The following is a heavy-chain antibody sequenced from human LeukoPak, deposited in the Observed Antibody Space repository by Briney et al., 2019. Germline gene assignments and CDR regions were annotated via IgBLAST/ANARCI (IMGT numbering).Heavy chain of an antibody. V-gene: IGHV4-39*07. D-gene: IGHD3-10*01. Sequence: PSETLSLTCTVSGGSISSSSYYWAWIRQPPGKGLEWIGSIYYTGSTYYNPSLRSRVTISVDTSKNQFSLKLSSVTAADTALYYCASSLLWFGEGGWFDPWGQGTLVTVSS. CDR2: IYYTGST. CDR1: GGSISSSSYY. J-gene: IGHJ5*02. CDR3: ASSLLWFGEGGWFDP.